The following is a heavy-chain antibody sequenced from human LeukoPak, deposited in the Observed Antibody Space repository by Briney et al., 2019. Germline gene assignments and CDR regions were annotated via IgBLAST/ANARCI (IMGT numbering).Heavy chain of an antibody. CDR1: GGSFSGYY. V-gene: IGHV4-34*01. D-gene: IGHD3-3*01. Sequence: SETLSLTCAVYGGSFSGYYWSWIRQPPGKGLEWIGEINHSGSTNYNPSLKSRVTISVDTSKSQFSLKLSSVTAADTAVYYCARTGKSNDFWSGYYRVYFDYWGQGTLVTVSS. CDR3: ARTGKSNDFWSGYYRVYFDY. CDR2: INHSGST. J-gene: IGHJ4*02.